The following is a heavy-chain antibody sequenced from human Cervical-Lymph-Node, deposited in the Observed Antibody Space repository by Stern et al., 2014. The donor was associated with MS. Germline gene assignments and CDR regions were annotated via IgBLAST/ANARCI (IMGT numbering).Heavy chain of an antibody. CDR1: GGTFNVYA. CDR3: ARDGRHTNNFGLDV. Sequence: DQLVESGAEVKKPGSSVKVSCKASGGTFNVYAINWLRQAPGQGLEWMGGIIPVIGTANYAQNFQGRVTITADASTRTSSMQLSSLRSDDTAVYYCARDGRHTNNFGLDVWGQGTTVTVSS. J-gene: IGHJ6*02. V-gene: IGHV1-69*01. CDR2: IIPVIGTA.